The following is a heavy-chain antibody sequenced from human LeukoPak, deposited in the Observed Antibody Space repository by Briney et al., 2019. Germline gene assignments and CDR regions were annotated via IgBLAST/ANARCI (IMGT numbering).Heavy chain of an antibody. CDR3: AEAHYDYVWGSYRSLPDY. CDR2: ISWDGGST. J-gene: IGHJ4*02. Sequence: GGSLRLSCAASGFTFDDYAMHWVRQAPGKGLEWVSLISWDGGSTYYADSVKGRFTISRDNSKNSLYLQMNSLRAEDTALYYCAEAHYDYVWGSYRSLPDYWGQGTLVTVSS. D-gene: IGHD3-16*02. CDR1: GFTFDDYA. V-gene: IGHV3-43D*03.